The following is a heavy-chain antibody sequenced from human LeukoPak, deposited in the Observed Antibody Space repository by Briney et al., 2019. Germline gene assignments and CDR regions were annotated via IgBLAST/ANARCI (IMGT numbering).Heavy chain of an antibody. CDR1: GGSFSGYY. V-gene: IGHV4-34*01. D-gene: IGHD5-24*01. J-gene: IGHJ4*02. CDR2: INHSGST. Sequence: PSETLSLTCAVYGGSFSGYYWSWIRQPPGKGLEWIGEINHSGSTNYNPSLKSRVTISVDTSKNQFSLKLSSVTAADTAVYYCARCGGGGYNYDYWGQGALVTVSS. CDR3: ARCGGGGYNYDY.